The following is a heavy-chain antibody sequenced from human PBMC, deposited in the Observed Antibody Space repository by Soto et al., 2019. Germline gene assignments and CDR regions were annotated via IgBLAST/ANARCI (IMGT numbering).Heavy chain of an antibody. Sequence: SETLSLTCTVSGGSISGHYWIWIRQSPGKGLEWIGYIFYTGSTNYNPSLKSRVTLSVDTSKNQFSLRLSSMTAADTAVYYCARVGSSGWSPDYWGQGTLVTVS. J-gene: IGHJ4*02. CDR2: IFYTGST. CDR1: GGSISGHY. CDR3: ARVGSSGWSPDY. D-gene: IGHD6-19*01. V-gene: IGHV4-59*11.